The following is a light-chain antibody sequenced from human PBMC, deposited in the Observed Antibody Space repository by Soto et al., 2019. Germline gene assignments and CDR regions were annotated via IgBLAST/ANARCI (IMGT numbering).Light chain of an antibody. V-gene: IGLV2-14*01. Sequence: QSALTQPASVSGSPGQSITISCTGTSSDVGGYNYVSWYQQQSGKAPKLMIHEVSNRPSGVSNRFSGSKSGNTASLTISGLQAEDEADYYCSSYATSGTNVIFGGGTKLTVL. J-gene: IGLJ2*01. CDR1: SSDVGGYNY. CDR2: EVS. CDR3: SSYATSGTNVI.